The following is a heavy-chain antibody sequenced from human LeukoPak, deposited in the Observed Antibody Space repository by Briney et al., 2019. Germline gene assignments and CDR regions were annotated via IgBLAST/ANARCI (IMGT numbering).Heavy chain of an antibody. CDR2: ISTSEGKT. V-gene: IGHV1-18*01. CDR3: ARDLGIVGPTTMGP. D-gene: IGHD1-26*01. J-gene: IGHJ5*02. Sequence: ASVKVSCKLSGYTFISYGISWVRQAPGQGLEWMGWISTSEGKTNYAQKFQGRVTMTTYTSTGTTYMELRNLRSDDTAVYYCARDLGIVGPTTMGPWGQGTLVTVSS. CDR1: GYTFISYG.